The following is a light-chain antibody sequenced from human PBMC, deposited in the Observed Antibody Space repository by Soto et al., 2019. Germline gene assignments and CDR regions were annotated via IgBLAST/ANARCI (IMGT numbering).Light chain of an antibody. CDR3: AQETHFPRT. J-gene: IGKJ1*01. V-gene: IGKV2-24*01. CDR1: RSLVHSDGNTY. Sequence: DIVMTQTPLSSPVTLGQPASISCRSRRSLVHSDGNTYLSGLQQRPGQPPRLLIYRVSNRFSGVPDRFSGSGTGTDLTLKISRVEVEDVGVYFCAQETHFPRTFGQGTKVEI. CDR2: RVS.